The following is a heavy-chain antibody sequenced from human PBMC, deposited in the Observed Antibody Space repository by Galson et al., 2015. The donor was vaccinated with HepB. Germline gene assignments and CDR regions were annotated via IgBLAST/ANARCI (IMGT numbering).Heavy chain of an antibody. D-gene: IGHD2-2*01. CDR3: TTDVYFSSYWSWFDP. CDR2: IKSKTDGGTT. J-gene: IGHJ5*02. Sequence: SLRLSCAATGFTFNNVWMNRVRQAPGKGLEWVGRIKSKTDGGTTEYAAPVKGRFTISREDSKSTLYLQMNSLKTDDTAVYYCTTDVYFSSYWSWFDPWGQGTLVTVSS. V-gene: IGHV3-15*01. CDR1: GFTFNNVW.